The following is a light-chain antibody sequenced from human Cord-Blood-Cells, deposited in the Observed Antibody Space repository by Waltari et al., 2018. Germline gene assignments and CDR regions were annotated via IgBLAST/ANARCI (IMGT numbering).Light chain of an antibody. Sequence: QSALTQPASVSGSPGQSITISCTGTSSDVGGYNYVSWYQQHPGKAPKLMIYDVSKRPSGFSNRFSGSKSGNTASLTISGLQAEDEADYYCSSYTSSSTLEVFGGGTKLTVL. CDR1: SSDVGGYNY. J-gene: IGLJ2*01. CDR3: SSYTSSSTLEV. V-gene: IGLV2-14*01. CDR2: DVS.